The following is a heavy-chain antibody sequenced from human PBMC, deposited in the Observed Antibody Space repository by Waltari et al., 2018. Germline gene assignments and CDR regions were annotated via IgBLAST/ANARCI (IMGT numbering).Heavy chain of an antibody. CDR2: IYYSGST. CDR3: ARVECGGDCYSFPYYYGMDV. Sequence: QVQLQESGPGLVKPSETLSLTCTVSGGSISSYYWSWIRQPPGKGLEWIGYIYYSGSTNYNPSLKSRGTISVDTSKNQFSLKLSSVTAADTAVYYCARVECGGDCYSFPYYYGMDVWGQGTTVTVSS. J-gene: IGHJ6*02. D-gene: IGHD2-21*02. V-gene: IGHV4-59*01. CDR1: GGSISSYY.